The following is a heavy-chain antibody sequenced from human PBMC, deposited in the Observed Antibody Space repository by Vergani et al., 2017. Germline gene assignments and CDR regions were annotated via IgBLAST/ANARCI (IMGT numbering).Heavy chain of an antibody. CDR1: EYSFGNYW. V-gene: IGHV5-51*03. D-gene: IGHD1-1*01. CDR3: ARDTTYTGS. Sequence: EVELVQSGPEMRKPGESLKISCKGSEYSFGNYWIGWVRQMPGKGLEWMGIIYPADSDTRYSPSFQGQVTISADKSISTAFLQWDSLKASDTALYYCARDTTYTGSWGQGTLVTVSS. CDR2: IYPADSDT. J-gene: IGHJ5*02.